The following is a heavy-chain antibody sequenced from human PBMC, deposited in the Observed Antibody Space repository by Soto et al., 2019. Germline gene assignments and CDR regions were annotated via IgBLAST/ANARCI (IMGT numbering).Heavy chain of an antibody. CDR2: IHGNNGNT. D-gene: IGHD3-10*01. V-gene: IGHV1-3*01. J-gene: IGHJ4*02. CDR1: GYAKDSYS. Sequence: ASAKVCSKDSGYAKDSYSRRWLHQSPGQRLEWMGWIHGNNGNTRYSENFQGRVTITRDTSASTDYMELGSLRSEDTAVYYCARPMNYNDYLDFWGQGTLVTVSS. CDR3: ARPMNYNDYLDF.